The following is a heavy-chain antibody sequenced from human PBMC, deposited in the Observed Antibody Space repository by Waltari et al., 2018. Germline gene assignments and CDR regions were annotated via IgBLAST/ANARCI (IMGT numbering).Heavy chain of an antibody. CDR2: INPNSGGT. CDR3: AMTYYYGSGSSPFDY. D-gene: IGHD3-10*01. Sequence: QVQLVPSGAAVTKPGASVTVSCTASGYTFTGYSLHWVRQAPGKGLGWRGWINPNSGGTNYAQKFQGRVTMTRDTSISTAYMELSRLRSDDTAVYYCAMTYYYGSGSSPFDYWGQGTLVTVSS. V-gene: IGHV1-2*02. J-gene: IGHJ4*02. CDR1: GYTFTGYS.